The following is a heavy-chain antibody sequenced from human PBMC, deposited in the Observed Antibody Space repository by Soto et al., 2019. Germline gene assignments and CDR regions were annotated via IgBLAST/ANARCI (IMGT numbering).Heavy chain of an antibody. D-gene: IGHD3-22*01. Sequence: GSLRLSCAASGFTFSTYWMSWVRQAPGKGLEWVANIKQDGSEKWYVDSVKGRFTISRDNAKNSLYLQMNSLRAEDKAVYYCARGDYYDSSGPFSDAFDIWGQGTMVTVS. CDR1: GFTFSTYW. CDR2: IKQDGSEK. J-gene: IGHJ3*02. CDR3: ARGDYYDSSGPFSDAFDI. V-gene: IGHV3-7*04.